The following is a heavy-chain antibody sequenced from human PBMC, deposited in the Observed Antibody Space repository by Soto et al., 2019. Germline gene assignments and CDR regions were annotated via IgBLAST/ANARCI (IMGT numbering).Heavy chain of an antibody. V-gene: IGHV4-59*01. D-gene: IGHD4-17*01. CDR1: GGSISSYY. CDR2: IYYSGST. CDR3: ARSYGDYGSWFDP. J-gene: IGHJ5*02. Sequence: QVQLQESGPGLVKPSGTLSLTCTVSGGSISSYYWSWIRQPPGKGLEWIGYIYYSGSTNYNPSLKSRVTISVDTSKNQFSLKLSSVTAADTAVYYCARSYGDYGSWFDPWGQGTLVTVSS.